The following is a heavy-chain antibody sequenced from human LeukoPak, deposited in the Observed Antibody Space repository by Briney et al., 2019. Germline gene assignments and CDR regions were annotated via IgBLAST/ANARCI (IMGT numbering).Heavy chain of an antibody. CDR3: AKCEVSFFASFYNVVEK. CDR1: GFTFSSYS. J-gene: IGHJ4*02. D-gene: IGHD2-15*01. Sequence: GGSLRLSCAASGFTFSSYSMNWVRQAPGKGLEWVSSISSSSSYIYYADSVKGRFTISRDNAKNSLYLQMSSLRAEDTAVYYCAKCEVSFFASFYNVVEKWGQGTLVTVSS. CDR2: ISSSSSYI. V-gene: IGHV3-21*04.